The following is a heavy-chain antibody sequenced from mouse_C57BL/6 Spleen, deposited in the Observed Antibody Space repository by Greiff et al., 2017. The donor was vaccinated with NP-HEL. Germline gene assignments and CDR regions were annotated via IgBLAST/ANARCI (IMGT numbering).Heavy chain of an antibody. J-gene: IGHJ3*01. CDR2: ISSGGDYI. D-gene: IGHD2-4*01. CDR3: TRVYDYVTGAWFAY. CDR1: GFTFSSYA. V-gene: IGHV5-9-1*02. Sequence: EVKLMESGEGLVKPGGSLKLSCAASGFTFSSYAMSWVRQTPEKRLEWVAYISSGGDYIYYADTVKGRFTISRDNARNTLYLQMSSLKSEDTAMYYCTRVYDYVTGAWFAYWGQGTLVTVSA.